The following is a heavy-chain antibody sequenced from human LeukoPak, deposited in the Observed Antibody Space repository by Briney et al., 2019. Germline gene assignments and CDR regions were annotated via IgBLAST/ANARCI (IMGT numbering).Heavy chain of an antibody. Sequence: GGSLRLSCEASGFTLSNYAMSWVRQAPGKGLEWVSTLSGSGGTIYYADSVKGRFTISRDNSENTLYLQVNSLRAEDTAIYYCAREIDSSGYQANYFDYWGQGTLVTVSS. V-gene: IGHV3-23*01. CDR1: GFTLSNYA. CDR3: AREIDSSGYQANYFDY. J-gene: IGHJ4*02. CDR2: LSGSGGTI. D-gene: IGHD3-22*01.